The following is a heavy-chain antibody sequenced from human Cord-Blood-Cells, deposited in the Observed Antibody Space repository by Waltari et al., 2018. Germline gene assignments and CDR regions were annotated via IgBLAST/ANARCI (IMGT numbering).Heavy chain of an antibody. D-gene: IGHD3-22*01. V-gene: IGHV4-34*01. CDR1: GGSFSGYY. J-gene: IGHJ4*02. CDR3: ARRTDWNYYDSSGYYYFDY. CDR2: INHSGST. Sequence: VYGGSFSGYYWSWIRQPPGKGLEWIGEINHSGSTNYNPSLKSRVTISVDTSKNQFSLKLSSVTAADTAVYYCARRTDWNYYDSSGYYYFDYWGQGTLVTVSS.